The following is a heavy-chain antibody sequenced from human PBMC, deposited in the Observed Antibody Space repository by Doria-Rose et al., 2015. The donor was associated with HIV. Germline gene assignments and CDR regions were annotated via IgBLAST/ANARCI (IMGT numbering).Heavy chain of an antibody. CDR1: GGSFSGYY. CDR2: IYDSGST. J-gene: IGHJ4*02. Sequence: PSETLSLTCAVYGGSFSGYYWSWIQQSPGKGLEWIGYIYDSGSTNYNPSLKSRVTISVDTSKNQLSLNLRSVTAADTAVYYCARIGEPAARYFFGYWGQGTLVIVSS. V-gene: IGHV4-59*01. D-gene: IGHD2-2*01. CDR3: ARIGEPAARYFFGY.